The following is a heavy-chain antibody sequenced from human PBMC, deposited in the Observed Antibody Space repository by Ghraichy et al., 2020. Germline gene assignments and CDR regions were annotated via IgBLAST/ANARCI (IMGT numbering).Heavy chain of an antibody. J-gene: IGHJ6*02. D-gene: IGHD2-2*01. V-gene: IGHV1-46*01. CDR1: GYTFTSYY. CDR2: INPSGGST. CDR3: ARQDIVVVPAVDTNYYYGMDV. Sequence: ASVKVSCKASGYTFTSYYMHWVRQAPGQGLEWMGIINPSGGSTSYAQKFQGRVTMTRDTSTSTVYMELSSLRSEDTAVYYCARQDIVVVPAVDTNYYYGMDVWGQGTTVTVSS.